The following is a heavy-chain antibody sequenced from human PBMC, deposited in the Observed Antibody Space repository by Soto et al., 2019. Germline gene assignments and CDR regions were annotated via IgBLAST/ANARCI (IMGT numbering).Heavy chain of an antibody. CDR2: ISDSGGRT. V-gene: IGHV3-23*01. Sequence: EEQLLESGGGLVQPGESLRLSCAASGFTFSSSAMNWVRQAPGKGLEWVSIISDSGGRTYYADSVGGRFTISRDNSKNTLYLQMNSLRAEDTAVYYCAKSLNINWKNWFDPWGQGTLVTVSS. CDR3: AKSLNINWKNWFDP. CDR1: GFTFSSSA. D-gene: IGHD1-1*01. J-gene: IGHJ5*02.